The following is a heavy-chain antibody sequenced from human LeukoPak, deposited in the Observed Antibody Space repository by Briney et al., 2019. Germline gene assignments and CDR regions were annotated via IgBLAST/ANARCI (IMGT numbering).Heavy chain of an antibody. J-gene: IGHJ4*02. Sequence: RGSLRLSCAASGFTFSSYGMNWVRQAPGKRLEWVSYISSSSDSIYYADSVKGRFTISKDNAENSLYLQMNSLRDEDTAVYYCARAMRSGYDYWGQGTLVTVSS. CDR1: GFTFSSYG. D-gene: IGHD5-12*01. CDR2: ISSSSDSI. CDR3: ARAMRSGYDY. V-gene: IGHV3-48*02.